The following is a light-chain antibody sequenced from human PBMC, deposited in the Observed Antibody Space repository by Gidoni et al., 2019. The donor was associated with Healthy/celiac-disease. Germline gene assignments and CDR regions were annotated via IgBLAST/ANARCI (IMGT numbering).Light chain of an antibody. V-gene: IGLV3-25*03. J-gene: IGLJ2*01. CDR3: QSADSSGTYHVV. CDR1: ALPKQY. Sequence: SYELTPPPSVSVSPGQTARITCSGDALPKQYAYWYQQKPGQAPVLVIYKDRERPAGIPERFSGSSSGTTVTLTSSGVQAEDEADYYCQSADSSGTYHVVCGGGTKLTVL. CDR2: KDR.